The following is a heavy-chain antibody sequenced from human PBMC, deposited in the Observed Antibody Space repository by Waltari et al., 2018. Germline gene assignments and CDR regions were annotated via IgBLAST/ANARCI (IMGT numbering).Heavy chain of an antibody. V-gene: IGHV4-38-2*01. Sequence: QVQLQESGPGLVKPSETLSLTCAVSGYSISSGYYWGWIRQPPGKGLEWIGCIYHSGSTYYNTSRKSRVTISVDTSKNQFSLKLSSVTAADTAVYYGARGGSSWYFDYWGQGTLVTVSS. CDR1: GYSISSGYY. D-gene: IGHD6-13*01. J-gene: IGHJ4*02. CDR2: IYHSGST. CDR3: ARGGSSWYFDY.